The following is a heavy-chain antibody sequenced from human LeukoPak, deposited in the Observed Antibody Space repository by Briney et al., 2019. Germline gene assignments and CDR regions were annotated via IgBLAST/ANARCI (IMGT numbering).Heavy chain of an antibody. V-gene: IGHV3-33*08. J-gene: IGHJ4*02. CDR2: IWNDGSNK. Sequence: GGSLRLSCAASGFTFSSYAMSWVRQAPGKGLEGVAIIWNDGSNKYYADSVKGRFTISRDNSKNTLYLQMNSLRAEDTAVYYCARVGSGWGLDDRGQGTLVTVSS. CDR3: ARVGSGWGLDD. CDR1: GFTFSSYA. D-gene: IGHD6-19*01.